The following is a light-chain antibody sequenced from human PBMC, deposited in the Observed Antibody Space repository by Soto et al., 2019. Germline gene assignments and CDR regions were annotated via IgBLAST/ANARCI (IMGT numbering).Light chain of an antibody. J-gene: IGKJ2*01. Sequence: IQLTQSPSSLSASVGDRVTISCRASQGISSYLAWYQQKPGKAPKLLIYAASTLQSGVPSRFSGSGSGTDFTLTSSRLQPEDFATFYCQQLIPMYTFGQGTKLEIK. CDR1: QGISSY. V-gene: IGKV1-9*01. CDR2: AAS. CDR3: QQLIPMYT.